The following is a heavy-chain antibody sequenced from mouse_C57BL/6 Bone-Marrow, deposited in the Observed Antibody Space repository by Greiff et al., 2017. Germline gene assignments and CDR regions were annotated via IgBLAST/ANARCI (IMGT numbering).Heavy chain of an antibody. J-gene: IGHJ4*01. D-gene: IGHD1-1*01. V-gene: IGHV1-61*01. CDR1: GYTFTSYW. CDR3: ARTSITTVAYAMDY. CDR2: IYPSDSET. Sequence: QVQLKQPGAELVRPGSSVKLSCKASGYTFTSYWMDWVRQRPGQGLEWIGNIYPSDSETHYNQKFKDKATLTVDKSSNTAYMQLSRLTSEDSAVYYGARTSITTVAYAMDYWGQGTSVTVSS.